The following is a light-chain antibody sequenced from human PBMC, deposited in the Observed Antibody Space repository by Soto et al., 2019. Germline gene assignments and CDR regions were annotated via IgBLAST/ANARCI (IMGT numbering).Light chain of an antibody. CDR1: QSISNW. V-gene: IGKV1-5*03. CDR3: QQYNPYSL. Sequence: DIQMTQSPSTLSASVGDRVIITCRASQSISNWLAWYQQKPGKAPKLLIYKASSLQSGVPSRFSGSGSGTEFTLTINSLQPDDFATYYCQQYNPYSLFGPGTRVDI. CDR2: KAS. J-gene: IGKJ3*01.